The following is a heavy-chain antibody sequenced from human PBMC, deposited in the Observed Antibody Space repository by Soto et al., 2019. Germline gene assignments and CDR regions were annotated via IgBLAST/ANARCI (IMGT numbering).Heavy chain of an antibody. CDR3: AKVMAFSWDYYYYYMDV. V-gene: IGHV3-23*01. CDR2: ISGSGGST. Sequence: GGSLRLSCAASGFTFSSYAMSWVRQAPGKGLEWVSAISGSGGSTYYADSVKGRFTISRDNSKNTLYLQMNSLRAEDTAVYYCAKVMAFSWDYYYYYMDVWGKGTTVTVSS. D-gene: IGHD2-8*01. CDR1: GFTFSSYA. J-gene: IGHJ6*03.